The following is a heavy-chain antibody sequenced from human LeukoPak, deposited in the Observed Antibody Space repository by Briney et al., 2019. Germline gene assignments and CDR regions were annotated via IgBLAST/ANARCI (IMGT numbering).Heavy chain of an antibody. Sequence: GGSLRLSCAASGFTVSSNYMSWVRQAPGKGLEWVSVIYSGGSTYYADSVKGRFTISRDNSKNTLCLQMNSLRAEDTAVYYCARDGKFKGDYGTHWGQGTTVTVSS. CDR3: ARDGKFKGDYGTH. V-gene: IGHV3-66*01. J-gene: IGHJ6*02. CDR2: IYSGGST. CDR1: GFTVSSNY. D-gene: IGHD4-17*01.